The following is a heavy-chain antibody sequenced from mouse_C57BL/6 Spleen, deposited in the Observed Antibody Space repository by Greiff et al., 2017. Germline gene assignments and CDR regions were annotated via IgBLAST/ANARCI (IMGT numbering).Heavy chain of an antibody. CDR3: ARGGYYGSSPWFAY. Sequence: QVQLQQPGAELVRPGSSVKLSCKASGYTFTSYWMHWVKQRPIQGLEWIGNIDPSDSETHYNQKFKDKATLTVDKSSSTAYMQRSSLTSEDSAVYYCARGGYYGSSPWFAYWGQGTLVTVSA. CDR1: GYTFTSYW. V-gene: IGHV1-52*01. CDR2: IDPSDSET. J-gene: IGHJ3*01. D-gene: IGHD1-1*01.